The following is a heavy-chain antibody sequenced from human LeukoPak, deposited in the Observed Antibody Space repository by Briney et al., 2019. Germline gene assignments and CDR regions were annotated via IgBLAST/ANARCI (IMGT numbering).Heavy chain of an antibody. CDR3: AKCPTYYYYYYYMDV. CDR2: ISGSGGST. CDR1: GFTFSAYG. V-gene: IGHV3-23*01. J-gene: IGHJ6*03. Sequence: GGALRLSCAASGFTFSAYGMTWVRQAPGKGLEWVSAISGSGGSTYYADSVKGRFTISRDNSKNTLYLQMNSLRAEDTAVYYCAKCPTYYYYYYYMDVWGKGTTVTISS.